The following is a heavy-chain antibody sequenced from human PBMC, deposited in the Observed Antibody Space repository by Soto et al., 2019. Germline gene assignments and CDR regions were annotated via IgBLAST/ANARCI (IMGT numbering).Heavy chain of an antibody. J-gene: IGHJ3*02. CDR2: VSHSGVT. CDR3: ARGYHYDSIGLAFDI. D-gene: IGHD3-22*01. V-gene: IGHV4-59*11. Sequence: SETLSLTCAVSGGSLTIHYWTLIRQPPGKGLEWIGYVSHSGVTKYKPSLESRVTISVDTSKNQFSLNLRTVTAADTALFSCARGYHYDSIGLAFDIWAQAT. CDR1: GGSLTIHY.